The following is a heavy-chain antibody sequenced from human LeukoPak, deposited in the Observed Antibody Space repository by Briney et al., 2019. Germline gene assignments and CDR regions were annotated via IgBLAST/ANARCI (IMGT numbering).Heavy chain of an antibody. Sequence: GGSLRLSCAASGFTFSDYGMYWVRQAPGKGLEWVAVIWYDGSKKYHADSVKGRLTISRDNSKNTLYLQMNSLRAEDSAVYYCAKDSSYYYLDYWGQGTLVTVSS. CDR2: IWYDGSKK. CDR3: AKDSSYYYLDY. CDR1: GFTFSDYG. D-gene: IGHD3-22*01. V-gene: IGHV3-33*06. J-gene: IGHJ4*02.